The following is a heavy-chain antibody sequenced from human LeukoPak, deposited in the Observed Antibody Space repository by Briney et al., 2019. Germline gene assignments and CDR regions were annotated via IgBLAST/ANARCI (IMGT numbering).Heavy chain of an antibody. D-gene: IGHD3-10*02. V-gene: IGHV1-46*01. CDR2: INPSGGST. CDR3: ARLFGDGYGFDY. CDR1: GYTFTSYY. Sequence: ASVKVSCKASGYTFTSYYMHWVRQAPGQGLEWMGIINPSGGSTSYAQKFQGRVTMTRDTSTSIVYMELSSLRSEDTAVYYCARLFGDGYGFDYWGQGTLVTVSS. J-gene: IGHJ4*02.